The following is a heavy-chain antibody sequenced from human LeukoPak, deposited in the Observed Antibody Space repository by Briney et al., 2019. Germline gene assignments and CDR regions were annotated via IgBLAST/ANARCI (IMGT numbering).Heavy chain of an antibody. CDR1: GGSISSSSYY. D-gene: IGHD4-11*01. V-gene: IGHV4-39*02. Sequence: SETLSLTCTVSGGSISSSSYYWGWIRQPPGKGLEWIGSIYYSGSTYYNPSLKSRVTISVDTSKNQFSLKLSSVTAADTAVYYCARDVSSNYDWFDPWGQGTLVTVSS. J-gene: IGHJ5*02. CDR3: ARDVSSNYDWFDP. CDR2: IYYSGST.